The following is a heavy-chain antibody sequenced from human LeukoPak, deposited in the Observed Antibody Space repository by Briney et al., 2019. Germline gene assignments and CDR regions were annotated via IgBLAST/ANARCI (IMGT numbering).Heavy chain of an antibody. V-gene: IGHV3-23*01. D-gene: IGHD3-10*01. CDR3: AKAVNYYGSGSYFDY. Sequence: GGSLRLSCAASGFTFDGYAMHWVRQAPGKGLEWVSAISGSGGSTYYADSVKGRFTISRDNSKNTLYLQMNSLRAEDTAVYYCAKAVNYYGSGSYFDYWGQGTLVTVSS. J-gene: IGHJ4*02. CDR1: GFTFDGYA. CDR2: ISGSGGST.